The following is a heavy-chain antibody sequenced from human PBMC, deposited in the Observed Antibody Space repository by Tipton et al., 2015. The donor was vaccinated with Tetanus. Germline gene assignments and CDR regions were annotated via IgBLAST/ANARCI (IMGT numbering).Heavy chain of an antibody. CDR3: ARLVKQWLVPEDY. Sequence: QSGPEVKKPGASVKVSCRASGYSFTTYGINWVRQAPGQGLEWLGWNGGYNGDTNCAQKFQGRVTMTTDTSANTAYMELRSLRSDDTAVYFCARLVKQWLVPEDYWGQGTLVTVSS. D-gene: IGHD6-19*01. CDR2: NGGYNGDT. V-gene: IGHV1-18*01. J-gene: IGHJ4*02. CDR1: GYSFTTYG.